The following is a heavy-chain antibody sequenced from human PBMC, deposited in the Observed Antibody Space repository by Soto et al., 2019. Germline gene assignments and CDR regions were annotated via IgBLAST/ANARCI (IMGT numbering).Heavy chain of an antibody. V-gene: IGHV3-73*01. CDR2: IRTKSNGYAT. J-gene: IGHJ4*02. CDR3: SRVEYVTSSPIG. D-gene: IGHD6-6*01. Sequence: GGSLRLSCAASGFTFSGSAIHWVRQASGKGLEWVARIRTKSNGYATTYAASVKGRFTISRDDSKNMAYLQMNGLKTEDTAMYYCSRVEYVTSSPIGWGQGTLVTGS. CDR1: GFTFSGSA.